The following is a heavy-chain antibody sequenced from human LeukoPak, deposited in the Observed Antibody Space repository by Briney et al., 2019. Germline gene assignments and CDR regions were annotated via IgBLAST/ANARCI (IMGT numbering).Heavy chain of an antibody. V-gene: IGHV4-59*01. CDR3: ARGYSSGLGYGFDI. J-gene: IGHJ3*02. CDR2: ISYSGST. Sequence: SETLSLTCTVSGGSISGYYWTWIRQSPGKGLEWIGYISYSGSTNYNPSLKSRLTISVDTSKSHPSLNLSSVTAADTALYYCARGYSSGLGYGFDIWGEGTMVTVSS. D-gene: IGHD6-19*01. CDR1: GGSISGYY.